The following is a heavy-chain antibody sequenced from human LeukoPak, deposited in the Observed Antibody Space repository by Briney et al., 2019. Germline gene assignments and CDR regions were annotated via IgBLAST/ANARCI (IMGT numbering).Heavy chain of an antibody. CDR3: AKVLETIGILDPFDH. CDR1: GFTVSSNY. J-gene: IGHJ4*02. Sequence: GGSLRLSCAASGFTVSSNYMSWARQAPGKGLEWVSVIYSGGSTYYADSVKGRFTISRHNSKNTLYLQMNSLRAEDTAAYYCAKVLETIGILDPFDHWGQGTLVTVSS. V-gene: IGHV3-53*01. D-gene: IGHD3/OR15-3a*01. CDR2: IYSGGST.